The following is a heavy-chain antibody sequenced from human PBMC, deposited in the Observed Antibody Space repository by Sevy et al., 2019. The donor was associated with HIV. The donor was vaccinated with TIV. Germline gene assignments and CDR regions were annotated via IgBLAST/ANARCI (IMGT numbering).Heavy chain of an antibody. CDR2: ISTYNGNT. V-gene: IGHV1-18*01. CDR1: SYTVGSYG. Sequence: ASVKVSCKASSYTVGSYGITWVRQAPGQGLEWMGWISTYNGNTKYAQKLQGRATLTTDTSTSIVYMELTNLRSDDTTVYFCARGASIPATISDYFDYWGLGTLVTVSS. CDR3: ARGASIPATISDYFDY. D-gene: IGHD2-2*02. J-gene: IGHJ4*02.